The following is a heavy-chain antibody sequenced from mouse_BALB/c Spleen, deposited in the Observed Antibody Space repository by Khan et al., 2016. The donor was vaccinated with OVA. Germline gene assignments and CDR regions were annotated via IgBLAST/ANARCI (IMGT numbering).Heavy chain of an antibody. CDR1: GYIFTSYW. CDR3: SRWGYWFAY. CDR2: IYPGNSDT. V-gene: IGHV1-5*01. D-gene: IGHD3-1*01. J-gene: IGHJ3*01. Sequence: EVHLVESGTVLARPGVSVEMSCKASGYIFTSYWIHWVKQRPGQGLEWLGAIYPGNSDTNYNQSFKGKAKLTAVTSTSTAYMELSSLTNEDSAVYYCSRWGYWFAYWGQGTLVTVSA.